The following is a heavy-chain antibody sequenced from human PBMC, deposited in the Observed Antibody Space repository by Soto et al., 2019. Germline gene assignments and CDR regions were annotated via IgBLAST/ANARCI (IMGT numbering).Heavy chain of an antibody. V-gene: IGHV4-34*01. Sequence: SETLSLTCAFYGRSFSCYYWSWIRQPPGKGLEWIGEINHSGSTNYNPSLKSRVTISVDTSKNQFSLKLSSVTAADTAVYYCARLGGSYAVPHFDYWGQGTLVTVSS. J-gene: IGHJ4*02. CDR1: GRSFSCYY. CDR2: INHSGST. D-gene: IGHD1-26*01. CDR3: ARLGGSYAVPHFDY.